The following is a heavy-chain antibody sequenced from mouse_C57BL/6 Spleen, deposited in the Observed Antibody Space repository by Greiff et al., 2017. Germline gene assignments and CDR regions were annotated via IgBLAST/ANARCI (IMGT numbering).Heavy chain of an antibody. CDR2: INPSNGGT. Sequence: QVQLQQPGTELVKPGASVKLSCKASGYTFTSYWMHWVKQRPGQGLEWIGNINPSNGGTNYNEKFKSKATLTVDKSSSTAYMQLSSLTSEDSAVXYCARENYDYVYYFDYWGQGTTLTVSS. V-gene: IGHV1-53*01. D-gene: IGHD2-4*01. J-gene: IGHJ2*01. CDR1: GYTFTSYW. CDR3: ARENYDYVYYFDY.